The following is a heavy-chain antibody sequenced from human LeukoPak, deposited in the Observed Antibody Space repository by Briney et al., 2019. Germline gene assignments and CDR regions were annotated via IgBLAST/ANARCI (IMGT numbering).Heavy chain of an antibody. Sequence: GGSLRLSCAASGFTFSDYYMSWIRQAPGKGLELVSYISSSGSTIYYADSVKCRFTISRDNAKNSLYLQMNSLRAEETAVYYCARDGRRWLQLRPESIRGNYFDYWGQGTLVTVSS. D-gene: IGHD5-24*01. CDR1: GFTFSDYY. CDR3: ARDGRRWLQLRPESIRGNYFDY. J-gene: IGHJ4*02. CDR2: ISSSGSTI. V-gene: IGHV3-11*04.